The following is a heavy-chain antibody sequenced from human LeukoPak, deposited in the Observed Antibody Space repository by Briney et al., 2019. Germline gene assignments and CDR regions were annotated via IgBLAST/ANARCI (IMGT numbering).Heavy chain of an antibody. J-gene: IGHJ4*02. D-gene: IGHD2-21*01. CDR3: AKDHDNTDYYYYFDS. CDR2: ISKSGRTT. Sequence: GGSLRISYAASGFNFDAYAMSWVRQAPGKGLEWVSGISKSGRTTFYTDSVKGRFTISRDNSKNTLHLQMNRPRAEDTALYYCAKDHDNTDYYYYFDSWGQGTLVTVSS. CDR1: GFNFDAYA. V-gene: IGHV3-23*01.